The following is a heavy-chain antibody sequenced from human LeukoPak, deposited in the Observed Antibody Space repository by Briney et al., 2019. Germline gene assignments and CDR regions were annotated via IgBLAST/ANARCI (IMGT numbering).Heavy chain of an antibody. CDR1: GFTSFSNYW. V-gene: IGHV3-74*01. CDR3: ARDRNYELSPP. D-gene: IGHD3-3*01. J-gene: IGHJ4*02. Sequence: GGSLRLSCAASGFTSFSNYWIHWVRQAPGKGLVWVSRIKGDGSGTIYADSVKGRFTISRDNARNTVYLQMNSLRVEDTAVYYCARDRNYELSPPWGQGTLVTVSS. CDR2: IKGDGSGT.